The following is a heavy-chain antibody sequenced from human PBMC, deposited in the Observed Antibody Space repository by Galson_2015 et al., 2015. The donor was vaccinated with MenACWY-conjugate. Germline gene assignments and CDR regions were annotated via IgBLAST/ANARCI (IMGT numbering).Heavy chain of an antibody. CDR2: INHSGST. J-gene: IGHJ4*02. CDR1: GGSFSGYY. CDR3: ATRHGGWYSSGSAIDY. V-gene: IGHV4-34*01. Sequence: ETLSLTCAVYGGSFSGYYWSWIRQPPGKGLEWIGEINHSGSTNYNPSLKSRVTISVDTSKNQFSLKLSSVTAADTAVYYCATRHGGWYSSGSAIDYWGQGTLVTVSS. D-gene: IGHD6-19*01.